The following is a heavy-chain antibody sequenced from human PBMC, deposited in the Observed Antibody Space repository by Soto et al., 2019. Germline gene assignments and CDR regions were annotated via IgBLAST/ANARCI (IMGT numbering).Heavy chain of an antibody. CDR1: GFTFTSYW. Sequence: LRLSCAASGFTFTSYWMSWVRQAPGKGLEWVAIINQDGSEKNSVASVKGRFTISRDNAKTSVYLEMTSLRVEDTAVYYCARGQRGGSYGMDVWGQGTTVTSP. J-gene: IGHJ6*02. D-gene: IGHD3-10*01. CDR3: ARGQRGGSYGMDV. V-gene: IGHV3-7*01. CDR2: INQDGSEK.